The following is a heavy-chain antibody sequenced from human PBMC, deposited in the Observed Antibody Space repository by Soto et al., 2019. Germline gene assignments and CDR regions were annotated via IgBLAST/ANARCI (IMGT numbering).Heavy chain of an antibody. J-gene: IGHJ4*02. V-gene: IGHV1-24*01. CDR2: FDPEDGET. CDR1: GYTPTELS. Sequence: ASVKVSCKVSGYTPTELSIHWVRQAPGKGLEWMGGFDPEDGETIYAQKFQGRVTMTEDTSTDTAYMELSSPRSEDTAVYYCAGYSSGWYYFDYWGQGTLVTVSS. CDR3: AGYSSGWYYFDY. D-gene: IGHD6-19*01.